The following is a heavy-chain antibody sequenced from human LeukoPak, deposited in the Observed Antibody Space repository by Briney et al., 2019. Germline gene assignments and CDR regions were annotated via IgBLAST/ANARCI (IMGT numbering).Heavy chain of an antibody. Sequence: PSETLSLTCTVSGGSISSYYWSWIRQPPGKGLEWIGYIYYSGSANYNPSLKSRVTISVDTSKNQFSLKLSSVTAADTAVYYCARSVELRDDAFDIWGQGTMVTVSS. V-gene: IGHV4-59*01. CDR2: IYYSGSA. D-gene: IGHD1-1*01. CDR3: ARSVELRDDAFDI. CDR1: GGSISSYY. J-gene: IGHJ3*02.